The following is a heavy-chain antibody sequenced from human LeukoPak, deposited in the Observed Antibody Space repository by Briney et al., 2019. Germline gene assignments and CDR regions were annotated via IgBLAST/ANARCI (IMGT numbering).Heavy chain of an antibody. V-gene: IGHV4-59*11. J-gene: IGHJ5*02. CDR2: IYYSGST. CDR1: GGSISSHY. Sequence: SETLSLTCTVSGGSISSHYWSWIRQPPGKGLEWIGYIYYSGSTNYNPSLKSRVTISVDTSKNQFSLKLSSVTAADTAVYYCARVYSGSWYGVLEFYWFDPWGQGTLVTVSS. CDR3: ARVYSGSWYGVLEFYWFDP. D-gene: IGHD6-13*01.